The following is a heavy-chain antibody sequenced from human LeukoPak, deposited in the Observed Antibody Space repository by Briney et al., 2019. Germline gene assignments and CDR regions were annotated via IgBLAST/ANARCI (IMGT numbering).Heavy chain of an antibody. V-gene: IGHV4-39*07. J-gene: IGHJ4*02. CDR1: GGSISSSSYY. CDR2: IYYSGST. Sequence: PSETLSLTCTVSGGSISSSSYYWGWIRQPPGKGLEWIGSIYYSGSTYYNPSLKSRVTISIDKSKNQFSLKLSSVTAADTAVYYCARVVSSSWSHLSPWGQGTLVTVSS. D-gene: IGHD6-13*01. CDR3: ARVVSSSWSHLSP.